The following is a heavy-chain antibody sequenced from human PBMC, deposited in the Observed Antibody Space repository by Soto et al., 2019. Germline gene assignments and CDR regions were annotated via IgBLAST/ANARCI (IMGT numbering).Heavy chain of an antibody. CDR1: GFTFSSYS. V-gene: IGHV3-21*04. D-gene: IGHD3-22*01. CDR3: ARDWSRYYDNSGLIWFY. J-gene: IGHJ4*01. CDR2: ISSSSSYI. Sequence: GGSLRVSCAASGFTFSSYSMNWVRQAPGKGLEWVSSISSSSSYIFYTNSLKGRFTISRDNAKNSLHLQMNTLRLDDTAVYYCARDWSRYYDNSGLIWFYWGQGSLVTVSS.